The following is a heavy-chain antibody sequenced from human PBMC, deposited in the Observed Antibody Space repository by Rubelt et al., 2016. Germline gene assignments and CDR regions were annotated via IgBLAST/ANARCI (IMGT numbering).Heavy chain of an antibody. V-gene: IGHV3-23*01. Sequence: EVQLLESGGGLVQPGGSLRLSCAASGFAFSNYAMAWVRQAPGKGLEWVSVISAFTDATFYGDSVKGRFSLSRDNAKNTLYLQMNSLRAEDTAVDCCARGVRDSYGLDVWGQGTTVTVSS. CDR2: ISAFTDAT. CDR3: ARGVRDSYGLDV. CDR1: GFAFSNYA. J-gene: IGHJ6*02. D-gene: IGHD3-10*01.